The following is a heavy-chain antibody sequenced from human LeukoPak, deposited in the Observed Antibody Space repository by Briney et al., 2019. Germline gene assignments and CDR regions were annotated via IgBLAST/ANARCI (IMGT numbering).Heavy chain of an antibody. CDR1: GFTFRTYN. J-gene: IGHJ4*02. V-gene: IGHV3-21*01. D-gene: IGHD1-26*01. CDR3: AKDQWELANYFDL. CDR2: ISFNSRYI. Sequence: GGSLRLSCAASGFTFRTYNMNWVRQAPGKGLEWVSSISFNSRYIYYADSLKGRFTISRDNAKNSLYLQMNSLRAEDTAVYYCAKDQWELANYFDLWGQGTLVTVSS.